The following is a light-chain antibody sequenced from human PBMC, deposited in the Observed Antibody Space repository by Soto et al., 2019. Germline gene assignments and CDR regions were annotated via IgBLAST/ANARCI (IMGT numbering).Light chain of an antibody. J-gene: IGLJ1*01. CDR1: SSDVGIYNY. V-gene: IGLV2-14*01. CDR2: EVT. CDR3: SSYTTSSTLYV. Sequence: SALTQPASVSGSPGQSIAISCTGSSSDVGIYNYVSWYQQHPGKVPKLIIYEVTNRPSGVSNRFSGSKSGNTASLTISGLQAEDEADYYCSSYTTSSTLYVFGTGTKVTVL.